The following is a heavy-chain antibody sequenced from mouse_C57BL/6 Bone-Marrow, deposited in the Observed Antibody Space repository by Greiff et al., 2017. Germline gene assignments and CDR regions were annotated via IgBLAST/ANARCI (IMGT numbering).Heavy chain of an antibody. D-gene: IGHD2-3*01. V-gene: IGHV1-53*01. CDR3: AREGGYYELYAMDY. J-gene: IGHJ4*01. CDR2: INPSNGGT. Sequence: QVHVKQPGTELVKPGASVKLSCKASGYTFTSYWMHWVKQRPGQGLEWIGNINPSNGGTNYNEKFKSKATLTVDKSSSTAYMQLSSLTSEDSAVYYCAREGGYYELYAMDYWGQGTSVTVSS. CDR1: GYTFTSYW.